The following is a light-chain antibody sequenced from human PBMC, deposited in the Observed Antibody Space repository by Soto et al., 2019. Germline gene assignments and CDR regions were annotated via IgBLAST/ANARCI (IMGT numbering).Light chain of an antibody. Sequence: EIVLAQSPATLSLSAGDRATLSCGASQSFSRSYLAWYHQNPGLAPRLIIYDASTRATGIPDRFSGSGSGTDFTLTISRLEPEDFAVYYCKQSGSSPITFGQGTRLEI. CDR1: QSFSRSY. CDR3: KQSGSSPIT. J-gene: IGKJ5*01. CDR2: DAS. V-gene: IGKV3D-20*01.